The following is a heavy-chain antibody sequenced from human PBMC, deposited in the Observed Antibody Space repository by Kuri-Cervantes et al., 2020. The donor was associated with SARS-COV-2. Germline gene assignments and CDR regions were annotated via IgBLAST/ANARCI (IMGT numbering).Heavy chain of an antibody. D-gene: IGHD2-21*01. CDR2: ISSSSSYI. CDR1: GFTFSSYS. J-gene: IGHJ1*01. CDR3: ARDAYCGGDCCEYFQH. Sequence: GGSLRLSCAASGFTFSSYSMNWVRQAPGRGLEWVSSISSSSSYIYYADSVKGRFTISRDNAKNSLYLQMNSLRAEDTAVYYCARDAYCGGDCCEYFQHWGQGTLVTVSS. V-gene: IGHV3-21*01.